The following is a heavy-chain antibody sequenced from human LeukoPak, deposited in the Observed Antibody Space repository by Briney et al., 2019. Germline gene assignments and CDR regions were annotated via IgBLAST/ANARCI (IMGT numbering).Heavy chain of an antibody. V-gene: IGHV4-39*02. J-gene: IGHJ4*02. CDR1: GGSISSSSYY. Sequence: SETLSLTCTVSGGSISSSSYYWGWIRQPPGKGLEWIGNIFYGGTTYYNPSLKSRVTISIDTSKNHFSLRLSSVTAADTAVYYCAIGIGYSYGYYFDYGGQGTLVTVSS. CDR3: AIGIGYSYGYYFDY. CDR2: IFYGGTT. D-gene: IGHD5-18*01.